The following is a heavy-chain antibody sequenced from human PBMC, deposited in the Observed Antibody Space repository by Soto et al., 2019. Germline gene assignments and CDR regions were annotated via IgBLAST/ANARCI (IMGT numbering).Heavy chain of an antibody. CDR1: GFTFSSYA. J-gene: IGHJ3*02. D-gene: IGHD6-13*01. CDR2: ISGSGGST. CDR3: AGGQYSSSWYITDAFDI. V-gene: IGHV3-23*01. Sequence: PGGSLRLSCAASGFTFSSYAMSWVRQAPGKGLEWVSAISGSGGSTYYADSVKGRFTISRDNSKNTLYLQMNSLRAEDTAVYYCAGGQYSSSWYITDAFDIWGQGTMVTVSS.